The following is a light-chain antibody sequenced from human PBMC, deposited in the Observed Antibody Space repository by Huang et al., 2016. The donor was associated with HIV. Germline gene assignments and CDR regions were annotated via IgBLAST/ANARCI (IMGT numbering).Light chain of an antibody. Sequence: DVVMTQSPLSLPVTLGQPASISCRSSQSLVHSDGNTYLNWFQQRPGQSPRRLIYTVSNRDSGVPDRFSGSGSGTDFTLKISRVEAEDVGVYYCMQGTHWPPTFGQGTKVEIK. CDR2: TVS. J-gene: IGKJ1*01. V-gene: IGKV2-30*02. CDR3: MQGTHWPPT. CDR1: QSLVHSDGNTY.